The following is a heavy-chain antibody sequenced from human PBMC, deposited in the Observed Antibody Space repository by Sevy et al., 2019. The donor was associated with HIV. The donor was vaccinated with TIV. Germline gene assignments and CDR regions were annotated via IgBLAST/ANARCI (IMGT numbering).Heavy chain of an antibody. D-gene: IGHD2-21*02. V-gene: IGHV3-30*04. CDR3: ARLSPCGGDCYYYDH. CDR1: GFTFSEEA. J-gene: IGHJ4*02. Sequence: GGSLRLSCAASGFTFSEEALHWVRQAPGKGLEWVAVMSYVGNSENYADAAKGGFIISRENSKNTLYLDMNSLRPEDTAVYYCARLSPCGGDCYYYDHWGQGTLVTVSS. CDR2: MSYVGNSE.